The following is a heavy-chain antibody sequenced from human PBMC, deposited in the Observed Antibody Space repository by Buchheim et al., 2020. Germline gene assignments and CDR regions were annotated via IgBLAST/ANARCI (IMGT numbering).Heavy chain of an antibody. CDR1: GGSISSITW. V-gene: IGHV4-4*02. CDR3: ARGPDVSIAAAGTPLDY. D-gene: IGHD6-13*01. Sequence: QVQLQESGPALVKPSGPLSLTCAVSGGSISSITWWSWVRQPPGKGLGWIGEIFLSGSTNYNPSLKSRFPTSVDNSKNQFLPKLSSVTAADTAVYYCARGPDVSIAAAGTPLDYWGQGTL. J-gene: IGHJ4*02. CDR2: IFLSGST.